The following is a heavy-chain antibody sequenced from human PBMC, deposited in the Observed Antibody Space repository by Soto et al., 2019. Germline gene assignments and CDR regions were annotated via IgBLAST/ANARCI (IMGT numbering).Heavy chain of an antibody. CDR1: GFTFSSYA. J-gene: IGHJ4*02. CDR3: ASSYCSGGSCFPFDY. D-gene: IGHD2-15*01. V-gene: IGHV3-23*01. CDR2: ISGSGGST. Sequence: EVQLLESGGGLVQPGGSLRLSCAASGFTFSSYAMSWVRQAPGKGLEWVSAISGSGGSTYYADSVKGRFTISRDNSKNTLYLQMNSLRAEDTAVYYCASSYCSGGSCFPFDYWGQGTLVTVSS.